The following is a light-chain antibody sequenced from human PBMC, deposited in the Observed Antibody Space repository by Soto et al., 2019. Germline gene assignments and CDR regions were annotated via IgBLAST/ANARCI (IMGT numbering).Light chain of an antibody. J-gene: IGKJ1*01. CDR1: QTVLDSSTNRDY. V-gene: IGKV4-1*01. CDR3: QQYYSTPRT. CDR2: LAS. Sequence: DIVMTQSPDSLAVSLGERAIINCKSSQTVLDSSTNRDYLTWYQQKPGQPPKLLIYLASTREFGVPDRFSGSGSGTDFTLPISSLQAEDGAVYYCQQYYSTPRTFGHGTRVEIK.